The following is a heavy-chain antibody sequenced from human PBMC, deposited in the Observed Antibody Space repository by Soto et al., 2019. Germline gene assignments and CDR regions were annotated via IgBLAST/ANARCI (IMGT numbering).Heavy chain of an antibody. CDR1: GFTFRSYT. CDR2: IIGGNGDT. CDR3: AKDTAPDGVWAIDF. D-gene: IGHD4-17*01. Sequence: GGSLRLSCAASGFTFRSYTMSWVRQAPGKGLEWVSSIIGGNGDTFYAASVTGRFTISRDISKSTLYLQMNGLRVEDTAIYYCAKDTAPDGVWAIDFWGHGTLVHVS. V-gene: IGHV3-23*01. J-gene: IGHJ4*01.